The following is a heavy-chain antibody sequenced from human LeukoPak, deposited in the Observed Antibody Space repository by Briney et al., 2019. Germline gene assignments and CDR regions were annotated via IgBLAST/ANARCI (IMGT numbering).Heavy chain of an antibody. V-gene: IGHV3-33*08. CDR1: GFTFSSYG. Sequence: PGGSLRLSCAASGFTFSSYGMHWVRQAPGKGLEWVAVIWSDASNTYYVASVKGRFTISRDNSKNTLYLQMNSLRVEDTAVYYCARTYNIRYFDTWGQGTLVTVSS. J-gene: IGHJ4*02. CDR3: ARTYNIRYFDT. D-gene: IGHD3-9*01. CDR2: IWSDASNT.